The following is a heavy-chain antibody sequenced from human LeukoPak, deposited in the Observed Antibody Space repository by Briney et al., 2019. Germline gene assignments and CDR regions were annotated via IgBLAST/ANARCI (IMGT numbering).Heavy chain of an antibody. V-gene: IGHV4-39*01. J-gene: IGHJ6*03. D-gene: IGHD4-11*01. CDR3: ATGSMTTRYYYYFHMDV. CDR2: IYYSGDT. CDR1: GGSINSTRYY. Sequence: SETLSLTCTVSGGSINSTRYYWGWIRQPPGKGLEWIGSIYYSGDTHYNPSLRSRLTISVDTSKNQFSLRMHSMTAADTSFYYCATGSMTTRYYYYFHMDVWGPGTTVTVSS.